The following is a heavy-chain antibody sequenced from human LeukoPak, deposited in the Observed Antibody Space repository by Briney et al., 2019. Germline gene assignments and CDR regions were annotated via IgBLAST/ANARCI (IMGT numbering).Heavy chain of an antibody. CDR2: ISYDGSNK. Sequence: PGGSLRLSCAASGFTFSSYWMSWVRQAPGKGLEWVAVISYDGSNKYYADSVKGRFTISRDNSKNTLYLQMNSLRAEDTAVYYCAKDLGTADYWGQGTLVTVSS. CDR3: AKDLGTADY. J-gene: IGHJ4*02. CDR1: GFTFSSYW. V-gene: IGHV3-30*18.